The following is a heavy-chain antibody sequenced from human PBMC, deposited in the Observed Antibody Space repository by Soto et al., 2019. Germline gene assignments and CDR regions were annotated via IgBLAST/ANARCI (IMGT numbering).Heavy chain of an antibody. V-gene: IGHV4-59*01. CDR3: ARTGIAVAGGWFDP. CDR2: IYYSGST. J-gene: IGHJ5*02. Sequence: NPSETLSLTCTVSGGSISSYYWSWIRQPPGKGLEWIGYIYYSGSTNYNPSLKSRATISVDTSKNQFSLKLSSVTAADTAVYYCARTGIAVAGGWFDPWGQGTLVTVSS. D-gene: IGHD6-19*01. CDR1: GGSISSYY.